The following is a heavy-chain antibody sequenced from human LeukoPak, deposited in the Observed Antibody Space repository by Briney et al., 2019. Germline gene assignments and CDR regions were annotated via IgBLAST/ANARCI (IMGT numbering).Heavy chain of an antibody. D-gene: IGHD5-18*01. CDR2: INHSGST. CDR1: GGSFSGYY. Sequence: SETLSLTCAVYGGSFSGYYWSWIRQPPGKGLEWIGEINHSGSTNYNPSLKSRVTISVDTSKNQFSLKLSSVTAADTAVYYCARGHGGERYSYGIYYYYYMDVWGKGTTVTVSS. J-gene: IGHJ6*03. V-gene: IGHV4-34*01. CDR3: ARGHGGERYSYGIYYYYYMDV.